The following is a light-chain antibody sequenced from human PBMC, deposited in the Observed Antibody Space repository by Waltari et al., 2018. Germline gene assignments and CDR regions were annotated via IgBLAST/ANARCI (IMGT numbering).Light chain of an antibody. CDR3: QQSYSTPPT. Sequence: DIQMTQSPSYLSASVGDSVTITCRASQSISSYLNWYQQKPGKAPKLLIYAASSLQSGVPSRFSGSGSGTDFTLTISSLQPEDFATYYCQQSYSTPPTFGQGTKVEIK. CDR2: AAS. V-gene: IGKV1-39*01. CDR1: QSISSY. J-gene: IGKJ1*01.